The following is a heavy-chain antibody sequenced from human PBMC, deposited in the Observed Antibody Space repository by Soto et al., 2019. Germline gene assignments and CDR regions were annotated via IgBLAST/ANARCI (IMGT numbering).Heavy chain of an antibody. D-gene: IGHD3-3*01. CDR3: AKDFEELRFFNYMDV. Sequence: GGSLRLSCAASGFTFSSYGMHWVRQAPGKGLEWVAVISYDGSNKYYADSVKGRFTISRDNSKNTLYLQMNSLRAEDTAVYYCAKDFEELRFFNYMDVWGKGTTVTVSS. CDR1: GFTFSSYG. J-gene: IGHJ6*03. CDR2: ISYDGSNK. V-gene: IGHV3-30*18.